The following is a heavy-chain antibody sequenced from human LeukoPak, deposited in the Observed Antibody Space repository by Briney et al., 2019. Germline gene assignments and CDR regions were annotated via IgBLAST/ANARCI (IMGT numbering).Heavy chain of an antibody. Sequence: GGSLRLSCEASGLTFSRYDMNWVRQAPGKGLEWVSAISGSGGSTYYADSVKGRFTISRDNSKNTLYLQMNSLRAEDTAVYYCAKDPETAMVGFDYWGQGTLVTVSS. CDR3: AKDPETAMVGFDY. V-gene: IGHV3-23*01. CDR1: GLTFSRYD. CDR2: ISGSGGST. J-gene: IGHJ4*02. D-gene: IGHD5-18*01.